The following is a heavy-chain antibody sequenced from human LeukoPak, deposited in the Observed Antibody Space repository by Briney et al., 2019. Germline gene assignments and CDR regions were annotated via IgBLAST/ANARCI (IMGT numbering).Heavy chain of an antibody. CDR1: GYTFTGYY. CDR2: INPNSGGT. D-gene: IGHD3-22*01. V-gene: IGHV1-2*02. Sequence: GASVKVSCKASGYTFTGYYMHWVRQASGQGLEWMGWINPNSGGTNYAQKFQGRVTMTRDTSISTAYMELSSLRSEDTAVYYCARAHYYDSSGLVDYWGQGTLVTVSS. J-gene: IGHJ4*02. CDR3: ARAHYYDSSGLVDY.